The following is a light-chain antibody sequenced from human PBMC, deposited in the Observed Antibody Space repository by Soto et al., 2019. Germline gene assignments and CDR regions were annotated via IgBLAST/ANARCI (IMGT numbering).Light chain of an antibody. V-gene: IGLV2-23*03. J-gene: IGLJ1*01. CDR1: SSDVGNYNL. CDR3: YSFAGSTTFSYV. CDR2: EGT. Sequence: QSALTQPASVSGSPGQSIDISCTGISSDVGNYNLVSWYQQHPGEAPKVNIYEGTKRPSGVSDRFSGSRSGNTASLTISGLQPEDEADYYCYSFAGSTTFSYVFGPGTKLTVL.